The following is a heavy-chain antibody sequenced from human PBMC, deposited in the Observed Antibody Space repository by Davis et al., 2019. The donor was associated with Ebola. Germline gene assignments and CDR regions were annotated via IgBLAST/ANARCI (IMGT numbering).Heavy chain of an antibody. V-gene: IGHV3-30*03. CDR2: ISYDGSDE. D-gene: IGHD5-24*01. CDR1: GFTFGTYS. CDR3: ADMEMSDY. Sequence: PGGSLRLSCAASGFTFGTYSMNWVRQAPGKGLEWVAVISYDGSDEYYADSVKGRFTISRDNSKNTLYLQMDSLRADDTALYYCADMEMSDYWGQGTLVTVSS. J-gene: IGHJ4*02.